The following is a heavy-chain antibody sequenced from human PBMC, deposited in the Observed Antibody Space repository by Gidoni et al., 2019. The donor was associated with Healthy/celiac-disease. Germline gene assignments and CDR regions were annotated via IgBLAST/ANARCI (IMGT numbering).Heavy chain of an antibody. Sequence: EVQLVESGGGLVQPGRYLRLSCAASGFTFDDYAMHWVRQAPGKGLEWVSGISWNSGSIGYADSVKGRFTISRDNAKNSLYLQMNSLRAEDTALYYCAKENYIVCRDCKNIYYYYYYGMDVWGQGTTVTVSS. D-gene: IGHD5-12*01. J-gene: IGHJ6*02. V-gene: IGHV3-9*01. CDR2: ISWNSGSI. CDR1: GFTFDDYA. CDR3: AKENYIVCRDCKNIYYYYYYGMDV.